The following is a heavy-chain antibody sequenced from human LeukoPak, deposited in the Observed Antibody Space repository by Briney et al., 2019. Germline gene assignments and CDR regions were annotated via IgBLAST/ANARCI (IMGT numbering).Heavy chain of an antibody. Sequence: GGSLRLSCAASGFTFNDYWMSWVRQAPGKGLEWVASIKQDGGEKNYMDSVKGRFTISRDNTENSLYLQMNSLGAEDTALYYCARVRLANTPQFFQHWGQGTLVTVSS. CDR1: GFTFNDYW. J-gene: IGHJ1*01. CDR3: ARVRLANTPQFFQH. D-gene: IGHD2-15*01. CDR2: IKQDGGEK. V-gene: IGHV3-7*03.